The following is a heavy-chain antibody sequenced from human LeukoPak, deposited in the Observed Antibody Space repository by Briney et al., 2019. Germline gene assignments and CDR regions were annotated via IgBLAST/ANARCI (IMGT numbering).Heavy chain of an antibody. V-gene: IGHV7-4-1*02. CDR1: GYTFTSYD. D-gene: IGHD2-15*01. CDR3: ARETHPSGGSCYDI. Sequence: ASVKVSCKASGYTFTSYDINWVRQAPGQGLEWMGWINTNTGNPTYAQGFTGRFVFSLDTSVSTAYLQISSLKAEDTAVYYCARETHPSGGSCYDIWGQGTMVTVSS. CDR2: INTNTGNP. J-gene: IGHJ3*02.